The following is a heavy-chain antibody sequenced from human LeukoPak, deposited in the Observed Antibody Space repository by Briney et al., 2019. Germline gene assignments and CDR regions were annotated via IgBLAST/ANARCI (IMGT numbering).Heavy chain of an antibody. CDR3: AKTFRGSDYFDY. CDR2: ISGSGGST. J-gene: IGHJ4*02. D-gene: IGHD1-26*01. CDR1: GFTFSSYA. V-gene: IGHV3-23*01. Sequence: GGSLRLSCAASGFTFSSYAMSWVPRASGKGLEWVSAISGSGGSTYYADSVKGRFTISRDNSKNTLYLQMNSLRAEDTAVYYCAKTFRGSDYFDYWGQGTLVTVSS.